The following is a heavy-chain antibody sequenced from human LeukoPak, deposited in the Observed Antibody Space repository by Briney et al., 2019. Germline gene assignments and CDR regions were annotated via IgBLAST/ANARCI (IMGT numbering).Heavy chain of an antibody. J-gene: IGHJ4*02. CDR3: ASYTAMVTNYFDY. Sequence: SETLSLTCAVSGGSISSGGYSWSWIRQPPGKGLEWIGYIYHSGSTYYNPSLKSRVTISVDTSKNQFSPKLSSVTAADTAVYYCASYTAMVTNYFDYWGQGTLVTVSS. D-gene: IGHD5-18*01. V-gene: IGHV4-30-2*05. CDR1: GGSISSGGYS. CDR2: IYHSGST.